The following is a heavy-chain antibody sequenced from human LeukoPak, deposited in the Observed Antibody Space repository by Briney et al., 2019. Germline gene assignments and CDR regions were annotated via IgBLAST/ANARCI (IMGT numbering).Heavy chain of an antibody. CDR2: IYYSGST. Sequence: ETVSLTCTVSRGSISGYYWSWIRQPPGKGLEWIGHIYYSGSTNYSPSLKSRVTISVDTSKDQFSLNLNSVTAADTAVYYCARSSIGDWYFDRWGLGSLVSVSS. CDR3: ARSSIGDWYFDR. CDR1: RGSISGYY. D-gene: IGHD2-15*01. V-gene: IGHV4-59*01. J-gene: IGHJ2*01.